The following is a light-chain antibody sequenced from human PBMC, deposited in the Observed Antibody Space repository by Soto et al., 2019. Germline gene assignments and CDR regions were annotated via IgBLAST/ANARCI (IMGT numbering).Light chain of an antibody. CDR3: QQRADWPPTWA. Sequence: EVVLTQSPATLSLSPGESATLSCRTSQRDSNYLAWYQQKPGQAPRLLIYDASSMATGIPARFTGGGSETAFALTISSLEPEDFAVYYCQQRADWPPTWAFGQGTKVEVK. CDR2: DAS. CDR1: QRDSNY. V-gene: IGKV3-11*01. J-gene: IGKJ1*01.